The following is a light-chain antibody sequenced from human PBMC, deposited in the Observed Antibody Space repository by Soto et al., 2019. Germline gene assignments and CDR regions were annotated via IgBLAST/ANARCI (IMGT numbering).Light chain of an antibody. Sequence: EIVLTQSPGTLPLSPGERATLSCRASQSVSSSYLAWYQQKPGQAPRLLIYGASSRATGIPDRFSGSGSGTDFTLTIRRLEPEDFAVYYCQQYGGSPWTFGQGTKVEIK. J-gene: IGKJ1*01. V-gene: IGKV3-20*01. CDR3: QQYGGSPWT. CDR1: QSVSSSY. CDR2: GAS.